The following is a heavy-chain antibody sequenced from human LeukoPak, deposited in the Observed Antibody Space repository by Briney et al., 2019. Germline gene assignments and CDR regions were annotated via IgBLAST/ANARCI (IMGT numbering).Heavy chain of an antibody. Sequence: ASVKVSCKASGYTFTDDYVHWVRQAPGQGLEWMGWINPNSGGTNYAQKFQGRVTMTRDTSISTAYMELSRLRSDDTAVYYCARDPDYYDSSGYDYWGQGTLVTVSS. D-gene: IGHD3-22*01. CDR1: GYTFTDDY. CDR2: INPNSGGT. V-gene: IGHV1-2*02. J-gene: IGHJ4*02. CDR3: ARDPDYYDSSGYDY.